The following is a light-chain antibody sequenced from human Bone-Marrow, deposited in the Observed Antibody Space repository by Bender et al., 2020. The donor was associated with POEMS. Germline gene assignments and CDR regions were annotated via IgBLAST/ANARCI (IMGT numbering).Light chain of an antibody. Sequence: QSALTQAASVSGSPGQSITISCTGTSSDVGSYNLVSWYQQHPGKAPKLIIYDNTDRPSGVSNRFAGSKSGNTASLTISGLQAEDEAYYYCCSYAGSSTYVFGTGTTVTVL. V-gene: IGLV2-23*01. CDR3: CSYAGSSTYV. CDR2: DNT. J-gene: IGLJ1*01. CDR1: SSDVGSYNL.